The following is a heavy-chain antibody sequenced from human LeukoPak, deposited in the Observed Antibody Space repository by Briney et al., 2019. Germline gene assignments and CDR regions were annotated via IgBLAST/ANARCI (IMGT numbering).Heavy chain of an antibody. Sequence: GGSPRLSCAASGFTFSSYSMNWVRQAPGKGLEWVSAISGSGGSTYYADSVKGRFTISRDNSKNTLYLQMNSLRAEDSAVYYCAKELWFGDGYFDYWGQGTLVTVSS. D-gene: IGHD3-10*01. V-gene: IGHV3-23*01. J-gene: IGHJ4*02. CDR3: AKELWFGDGYFDY. CDR2: ISGSGGST. CDR1: GFTFSSYS.